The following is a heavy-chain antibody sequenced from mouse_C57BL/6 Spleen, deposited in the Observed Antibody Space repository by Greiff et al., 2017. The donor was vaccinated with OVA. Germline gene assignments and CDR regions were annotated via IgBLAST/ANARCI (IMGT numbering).Heavy chain of an antibody. J-gene: IGHJ1*03. CDR3: ARGRDGSSSYWYFDV. CDR2: INPYNGGT. CDR1: GYTFTDYY. D-gene: IGHD1-1*01. Sequence: EVQLQQSGPVLVKPGASVKMSCKASGYTFTDYYMNWVKQSHGKSLEWIGVINPYNGGTSYNQKFKGKATLTVDKSSSTAYMELNSLTSEDSAVYYCARGRDGSSSYWYFDVWGTGTTVTVSS. V-gene: IGHV1-19*01.